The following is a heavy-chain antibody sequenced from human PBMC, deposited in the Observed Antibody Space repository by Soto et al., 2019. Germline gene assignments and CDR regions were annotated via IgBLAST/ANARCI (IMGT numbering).Heavy chain of an antibody. CDR2: IRGSGGST. J-gene: IGHJ4*02. V-gene: IGHV3-23*01. Sequence: GGSLRLSCAASGFTFSSYAMSWVRQAPGKGLEWVSAIRGSGGSTYYADSVKGRFTISRDNSKNTLYLQVNSLRAEDTAVYYCAKDGGYYYDSSGYRDYWGQGTLVTVSS. CDR3: AKDGGYYYDSSGYRDY. CDR1: GFTFSSYA. D-gene: IGHD3-22*01.